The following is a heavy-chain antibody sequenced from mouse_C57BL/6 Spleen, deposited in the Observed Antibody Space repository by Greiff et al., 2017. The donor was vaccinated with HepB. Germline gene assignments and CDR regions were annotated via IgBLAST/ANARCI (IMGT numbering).Heavy chain of an antibody. CDR3: ARKEGYGSPFAY. V-gene: IGHV1-52*01. D-gene: IGHD1-1*01. CDR2: IDPSDSET. CDR1: GYTFTSYW. J-gene: IGHJ3*01. Sequence: VQLQQPGAELVRPGSSVKLSCKASGYTFTSYWMHWVKQRPIQGLEWIGNIDPSDSETHYNQKFKDKATLTVDKSSSTAYMQLSSLTSEDSAVYYCARKEGYGSPFAYWGQGTLVTVSA.